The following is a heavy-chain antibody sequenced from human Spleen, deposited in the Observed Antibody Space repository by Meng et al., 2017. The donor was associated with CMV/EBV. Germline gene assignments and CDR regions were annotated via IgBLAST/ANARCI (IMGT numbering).Heavy chain of an antibody. CDR2: INHSGST. Sequence: SQTLSLTCGVYGGSFSGYYWSWLRQPPGKGLEWIGEINHSGSTNYNPSLKSRVTISVDTSKNQFSLKLSSVTAADTAVYYCARGIDRGYSYGLNYWGQGTLVTVSS. D-gene: IGHD5-18*01. J-gene: IGHJ4*02. V-gene: IGHV4-34*01. CDR3: ARGIDRGYSYGLNY. CDR1: GGSFSGYY.